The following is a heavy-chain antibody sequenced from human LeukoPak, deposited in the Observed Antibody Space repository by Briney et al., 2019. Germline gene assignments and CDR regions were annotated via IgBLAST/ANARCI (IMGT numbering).Heavy chain of an antibody. V-gene: IGHV4-39*01. Sequence: SETLSLTCTVSGGSISSGSYYWGWIRQPPGKGLEWIGSIYYSGSTYYNPSLKSRVTISVDTSKNQFSLKLSSVTAADTAVYYCARLTIFRVVTDDYWGQGTLVTVSS. CDR1: GGSISSGSYY. CDR3: ARLTIFRVVTDDY. CDR2: IYYSGST. J-gene: IGHJ4*02. D-gene: IGHD3-3*01.